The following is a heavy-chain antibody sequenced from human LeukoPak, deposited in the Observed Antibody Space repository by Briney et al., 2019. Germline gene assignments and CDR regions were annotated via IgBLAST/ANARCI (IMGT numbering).Heavy chain of an antibody. CDR3: AKETALLRDFDWSSDLDY. Sequence: GGSLRLSCAASGFTFSSYAMSWVRQAPGKGLEWVSAISGSGGSTYYTDSVKGRFTISRDNSKNTLYLQMNSLRAEDTAVYYCAKETALLRDFDWSSDLDYWGQGTLVTSSS. V-gene: IGHV3-23*01. D-gene: IGHD3-9*01. CDR2: ISGSGGST. CDR1: GFTFSSYA. J-gene: IGHJ4*02.